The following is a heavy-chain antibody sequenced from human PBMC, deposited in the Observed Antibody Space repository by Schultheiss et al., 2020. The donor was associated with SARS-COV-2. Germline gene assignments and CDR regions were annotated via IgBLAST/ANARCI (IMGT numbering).Heavy chain of an antibody. D-gene: IGHD1-26*01. V-gene: IGHV4-34*01. CDR3: ARDGVGSARFYMDV. J-gene: IGHJ6*03. CDR2: IYYSGST. CDR1: GGSFSGYY. Sequence: SETLSLTCAVYGGSFSGYYWSWIRQPPGKGLEWIGYIYYSGSTNYNPSLKSRVTISVDTSKNQFSLKLSSVTAADTAVYYCARDGVGSARFYMDVWGKGTTVTVSS.